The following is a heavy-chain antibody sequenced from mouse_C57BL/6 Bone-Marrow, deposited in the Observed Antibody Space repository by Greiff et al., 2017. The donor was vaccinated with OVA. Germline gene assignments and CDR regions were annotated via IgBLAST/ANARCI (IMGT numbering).Heavy chain of an antibody. CDR3: TAYSAWFAY. CDR1: GFNIKDDY. Sequence: EVQLQQSGAELVRPGASVKLSCTASGFNIKDDYMHWVKQRPEQGLEWIGWIDPENGDTEYASKFQGKATITADTSSNTAYLQLSSLTSEDTAVYYCTAYSAWFAYCGQGTLVTVSA. CDR2: IDPENGDT. V-gene: IGHV14-4*01. J-gene: IGHJ3*01. D-gene: IGHD2-10*01.